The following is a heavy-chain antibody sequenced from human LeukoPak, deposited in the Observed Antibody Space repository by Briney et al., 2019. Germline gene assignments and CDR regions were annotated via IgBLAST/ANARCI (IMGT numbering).Heavy chain of an antibody. Sequence: AGGSLRLSCAASGFTFSSYNMNWVRQAPGKGLEWVSAISGSGGSTYYADSVKGRFTISRDNSKNTLYLQMNSLRAEDTAVYYCAKGESGSGSRHDYWGQGTLVTVSS. CDR1: GFTFSSYN. V-gene: IGHV3-23*01. CDR3: AKGESGSGSRHDY. D-gene: IGHD3-10*01. CDR2: ISGSGGST. J-gene: IGHJ4*02.